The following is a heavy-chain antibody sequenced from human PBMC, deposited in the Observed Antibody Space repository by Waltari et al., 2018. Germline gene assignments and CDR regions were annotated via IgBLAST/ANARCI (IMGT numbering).Heavy chain of an antibody. V-gene: IGHV1-69*13. CDR2: IIPIFGTA. CDR3: ARARRGYSYGEEYFQH. D-gene: IGHD5-18*01. Sequence: QVQLVQSGAEVKKPGSSVKVSCKASGGTFSSYAISWVRQAPGQGLEWMGRIIPIFGTANYAQKFQGRVTITADKSTSTAYMELSSLRSEDTAVYYCARARRGYSYGEEYFQHWGQGTLVTVSS. CDR1: GGTFSSYA. J-gene: IGHJ1*01.